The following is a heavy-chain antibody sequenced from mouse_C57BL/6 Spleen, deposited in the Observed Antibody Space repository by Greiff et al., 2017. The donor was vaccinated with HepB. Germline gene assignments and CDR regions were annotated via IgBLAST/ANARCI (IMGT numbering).Heavy chain of an antibody. J-gene: IGHJ3*01. Sequence: EVMLVESGGGLVKPGGSLKLSCAASGFTFSDYGMHWVRQAPEKGLEWVAYISSGSSTIYYADTVKGRFTISRDNAKNTLFLQMTSLRSEDTAMYYCAPTLTTVVPFAYWGQGTLVTVSA. CDR1: GFTFSDYG. CDR2: ISSGSSTI. D-gene: IGHD1-1*01. CDR3: APTLTTVVPFAY. V-gene: IGHV5-17*01.